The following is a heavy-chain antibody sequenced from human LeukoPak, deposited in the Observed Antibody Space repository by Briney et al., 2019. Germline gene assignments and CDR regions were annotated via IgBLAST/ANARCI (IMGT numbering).Heavy chain of an antibody. CDR2: IYYSGST. D-gene: IGHD3-22*01. Sequence: PGGSLRLSCAASGFTFSSYAMSWIRQPPGKGLEWIGYIYYSGSTNYNPSLKSRVTISVDTSKNQFSLKLSSVTAADTAVYYCARDPHYYDSSGYQSWGQGTLVTVSS. CDR3: ARDPHYYDSSGYQS. V-gene: IGHV4-59*01. J-gene: IGHJ5*02. CDR1: GFTFSSYA.